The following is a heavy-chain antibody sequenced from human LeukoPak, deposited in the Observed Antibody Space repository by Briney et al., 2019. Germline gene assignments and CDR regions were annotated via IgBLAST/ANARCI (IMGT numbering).Heavy chain of an antibody. CDR1: GFTFDDYG. CDR2: INGDGSST. J-gene: IGHJ6*03. Sequence: PGGSLRPSCAASGFTFDDYGMSWVRQAPGKGLVWVSRINGDGSSTNYTDSVKGRFTISRDNAKNMLHLQMNSLRAEDTAVYYCARKREPTLDIVVVPAAERYYYYYMDVWGKGTTVTVSS. CDR3: ARKREPTLDIVVVPAAERYYYYYMDV. V-gene: IGHV3-74*01. D-gene: IGHD2-2*01.